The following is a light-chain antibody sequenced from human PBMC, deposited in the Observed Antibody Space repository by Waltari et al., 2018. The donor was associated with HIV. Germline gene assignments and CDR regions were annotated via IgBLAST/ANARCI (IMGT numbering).Light chain of an antibody. CDR3: GTWDSSLRSGVV. CDR1: SSNIGKHY. V-gene: IGLV1-51*01. Sequence: QSVLTPPPSVPAAPGQKVAISCSGSSSNIGKHYVSWYRHLPVSAPRLLIYDNDKRPSGIPDRFSGSKSGTSATLVITGLQTEDEGDYYCGTWDSSLRSGVVFGRGTKLSVL. J-gene: IGLJ2*01. CDR2: DND.